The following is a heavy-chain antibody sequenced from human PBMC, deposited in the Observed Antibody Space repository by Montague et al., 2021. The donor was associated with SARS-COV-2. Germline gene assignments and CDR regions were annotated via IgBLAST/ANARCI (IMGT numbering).Heavy chain of an antibody. CDR3: AKQLWFGELFHP. CDR1: GFTFDDYG. D-gene: IGHD3-10*01. J-gene: IGHJ5*02. Sequence: SLSLSWAASGFTFDDYGMSWVRQAPGKGLEWVSGINWNGGSTGYADSVKGRFTISRDNAKNSLYLQMNSLRAEDTALYYCAKQLWFGELFHPWGQGTLVTVSS. CDR2: INWNGGST. V-gene: IGHV3-20*04.